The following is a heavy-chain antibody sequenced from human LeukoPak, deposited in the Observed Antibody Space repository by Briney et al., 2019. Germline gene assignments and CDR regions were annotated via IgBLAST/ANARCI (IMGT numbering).Heavy chain of an antibody. V-gene: IGHV3-7*01. CDR2: IKQDGSEK. CDR1: GFPFRSLW. Sequence: PGGSLRLSCVVSGFPFRSLWMSWVRQAPGKGLEWVASIKQDGSEKYYVDSVKGRFTIPRDNAKNSVYLQMNSLRAEDTAVYYCARESWSHFDYWGQGTLVTVSS. J-gene: IGHJ4*02. D-gene: IGHD6-13*01. CDR3: ARESWSHFDY.